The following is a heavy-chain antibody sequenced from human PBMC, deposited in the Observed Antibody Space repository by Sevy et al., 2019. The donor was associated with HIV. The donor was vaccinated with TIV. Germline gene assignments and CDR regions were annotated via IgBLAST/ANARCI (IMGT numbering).Heavy chain of an antibody. J-gene: IGHJ6*02. D-gene: IGHD6-13*01. CDR2: MNPNSGNT. Sequence: ASVKVSCKASGYTFTSYDISWVRQATGQGLEWMGWMNPNSGNTGYAQKFQGRVTMTRNTSISTAYMELSSLRSEDTAVYYCARTEPGIAAYGMDVWGQGTTVTVSS. CDR1: GYTFTSYD. V-gene: IGHV1-8*01. CDR3: ARTEPGIAAYGMDV.